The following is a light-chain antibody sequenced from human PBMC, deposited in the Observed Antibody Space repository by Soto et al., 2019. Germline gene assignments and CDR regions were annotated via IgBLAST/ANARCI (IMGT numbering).Light chain of an antibody. CDR2: DAS. Sequence: EIVLTQSPATLSLSPGERASLTCRASQSVSNFLAWYQHKPGQAPRLLIYDASVRATGVPARFSGSGSGTDFSLTISSLEPEDYAIYYCQQRSIRPPWTFGQGTKVELK. CDR3: QQRSIRPPWT. V-gene: IGKV3-11*01. CDR1: QSVSNF. J-gene: IGKJ1*01.